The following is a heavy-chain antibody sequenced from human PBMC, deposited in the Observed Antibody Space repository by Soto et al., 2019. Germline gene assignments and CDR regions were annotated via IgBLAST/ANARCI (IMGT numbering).Heavy chain of an antibody. Sequence: EVQLVESGGGLVKPGGSLRLSCAASGFTFSSYSMNWVPQAPGKGLEWVSSISSSSSYIYYADSVKGRFTISRDNAKNSLYLQMNSLRAEDTAVYYCARHNVAAAGTGNNYWGPGTLVTVSS. D-gene: IGHD6-13*01. CDR2: ISSSSSYI. J-gene: IGHJ4*02. CDR3: ARHNVAAAGTGNNY. V-gene: IGHV3-21*01. CDR1: GFTFSSYS.